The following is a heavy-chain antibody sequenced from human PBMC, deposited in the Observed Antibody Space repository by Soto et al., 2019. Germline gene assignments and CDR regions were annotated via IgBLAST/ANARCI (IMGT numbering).Heavy chain of an antibody. Sequence: QVQLVESGGGVVQPGRSLRLSCAASGFTFSSYGMHWVRQAPGKGLEWVAVISYDGSNKYYADSVKGRFTISRDNSKNTLYLQMNSLRAEDTAVYYCAKIAGELSSDDAFDIWGQGTMVTVSS. J-gene: IGHJ3*02. CDR1: GFTFSSYG. CDR3: AKIAGELSSDDAFDI. V-gene: IGHV3-30*18. CDR2: ISYDGSNK. D-gene: IGHD3-16*02.